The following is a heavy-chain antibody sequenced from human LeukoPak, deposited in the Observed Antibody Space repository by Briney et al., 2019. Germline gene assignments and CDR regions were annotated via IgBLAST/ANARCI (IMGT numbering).Heavy chain of an antibody. Sequence: PGGSLRLSCAASGFTFSTYGMHWVRQAPGKGLEWVAFIRYDGSNKYYADSVKGRLTISRDNSKNTLYLQMNSLRAEDTAVYYCAKDLIRHPGGYFDYWGQGTLVTVSS. CDR2: IRYDGSNK. V-gene: IGHV3-30*02. J-gene: IGHJ4*02. D-gene: IGHD3-16*01. CDR1: GFTFSTYG. CDR3: AKDLIRHPGGYFDY.